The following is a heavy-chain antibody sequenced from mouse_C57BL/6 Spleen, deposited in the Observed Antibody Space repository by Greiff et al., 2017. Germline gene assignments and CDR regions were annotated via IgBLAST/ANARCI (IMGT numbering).Heavy chain of an antibody. V-gene: IGHV1-82*01. Sequence: QVQLKESGPELVKPGASVKISCKASGYAFSSSWMNWVKQRPGKGLEWIGRIYPGDGDTNYNGKFKGKATLTADKSSSTAYMQLSSLTSEDSAVYFCARGLRRLAWFAYWGQGTLVTVSA. J-gene: IGHJ3*01. D-gene: IGHD2-4*01. CDR3: ARGLRRLAWFAY. CDR1: GYAFSSSW. CDR2: IYPGDGDT.